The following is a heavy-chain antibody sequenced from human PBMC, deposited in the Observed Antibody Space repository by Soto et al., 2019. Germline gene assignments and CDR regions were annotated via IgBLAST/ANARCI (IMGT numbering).Heavy chain of an antibody. J-gene: IGHJ4*02. Sequence: EVQLVDSGGGLVQPGDSVRLSCAASGCTFSSLHMGWVRQAPGAGLEWVANINPVGNYKYYVDSVKGRFSISRDNAKNSLYLQMNSLRAEDTAVYYCARGGADLDYWGQGTLVTVSS. V-gene: IGHV3-7*01. CDR1: GCTFSSLH. CDR3: ARGGADLDY. CDR2: INPVGNYK.